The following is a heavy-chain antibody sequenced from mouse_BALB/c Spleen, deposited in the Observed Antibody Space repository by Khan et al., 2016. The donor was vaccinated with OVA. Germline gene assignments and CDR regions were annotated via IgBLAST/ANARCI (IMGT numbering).Heavy chain of an antibody. CDR1: GFSLTAYG. V-gene: IGHV2-6-7*01. CDR2: IWGNGNT. CDR3: ARAYYAYADYSIDF. J-gene: IGHJ4*01. D-gene: IGHD2-9*01. Sequence: QVQLMQSGPGLVAPSQSLSITCTVSGFSLTAYGVNWVRQPPGKGLEWLGMIWGNGNTDYKSARKSRRSISKDNAKSKVYLKMTSLQTDDTAMYYCARAYYAYADYSIDFWGQGTSVTVSS.